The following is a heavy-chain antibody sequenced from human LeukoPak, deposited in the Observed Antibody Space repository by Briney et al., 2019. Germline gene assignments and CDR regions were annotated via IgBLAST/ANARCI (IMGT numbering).Heavy chain of an antibody. Sequence: GGSLRLSCAVSGLTFSTYSMTWVRQGPGKGLEWVSSIYNSGAKIFYADSVKGRFTISRDNSKNMLYLQMNSLTVEDTAVYYCAKDVAPDSGWDLDYWGQGTLVTVSS. V-gene: IGHV3-23*01. CDR1: GLTFSTYS. CDR2: IYNSGAKI. J-gene: IGHJ4*02. D-gene: IGHD6-19*01. CDR3: AKDVAPDSGWDLDY.